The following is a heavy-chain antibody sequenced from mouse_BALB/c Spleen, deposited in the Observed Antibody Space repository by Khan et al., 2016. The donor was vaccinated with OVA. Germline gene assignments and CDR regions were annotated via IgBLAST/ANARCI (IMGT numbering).Heavy chain of an antibody. CDR2: INTYTGEP. V-gene: IGHV9-3-1*01. Sequence: QIQLVQSGPELKKPGETVQISCKASGFTFTNYGMNWVKQAPGKGLKWMGWINTYTGEPTFADDFKGRIAFSLETSASTAYLQINSLKNEDTATXFCARVGYNGTMDCWGQGTSVTVSS. D-gene: IGHD2-14*01. CDR3: ARVGYNGTMDC. CDR1: GFTFTNYG. J-gene: IGHJ4*01.